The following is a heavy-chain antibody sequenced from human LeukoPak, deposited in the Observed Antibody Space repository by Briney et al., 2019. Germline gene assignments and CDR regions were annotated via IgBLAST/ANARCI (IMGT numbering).Heavy chain of an antibody. CDR1: GGSISSYY. CDR2: IYDSGST. V-gene: IGHV4-59*01. CDR3: ARTAARRFDY. Sequence: SETLSLTCTVSGGSISSYYWSWIRQPPGKGLEWIGYIYDSGSTNYNPSLKGRVTISVDTSKNQFSLKLSSVTAADTAVYYCARTAARRFDYWGQGTLVTVSS. D-gene: IGHD6-6*01. J-gene: IGHJ4*02.